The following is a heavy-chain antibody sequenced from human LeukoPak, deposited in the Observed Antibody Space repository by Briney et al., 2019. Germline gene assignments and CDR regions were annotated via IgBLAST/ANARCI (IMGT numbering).Heavy chain of an antibody. CDR2: IIPIFGTA. Sequence: ASVKFSCKASAVTLSSYAISWVRQAPGQGLEWMGGIIPIFGTANYAQKFQGRVTITTDESTSTAYMELSSLRSEDTAVYYCASVYCSSTSCYNDAFDIWGQGTMVTVSS. D-gene: IGHD2-2*02. CDR3: ASVYCSSTSCYNDAFDI. V-gene: IGHV1-69*05. J-gene: IGHJ3*02. CDR1: AVTLSSYA.